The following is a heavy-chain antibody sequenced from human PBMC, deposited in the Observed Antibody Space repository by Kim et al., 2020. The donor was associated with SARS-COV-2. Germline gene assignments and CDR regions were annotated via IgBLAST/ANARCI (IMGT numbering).Heavy chain of an antibody. V-gene: IGHV3-33*05. J-gene: IGHJ6*02. Sequence: GGSLRLSCAASGFTFSSYGMHGVRQAPGKGLEWVAVISYDGSNKYYADSVKGRFTISRDNSKNTLYLQMNSLRAEDTAVYYCASEDTAMGYYYYGMDVWGQGTTVTVSS. D-gene: IGHD5-18*01. CDR3: ASEDTAMGYYYYGMDV. CDR1: GFTFSSYG. CDR2: ISYDGSNK.